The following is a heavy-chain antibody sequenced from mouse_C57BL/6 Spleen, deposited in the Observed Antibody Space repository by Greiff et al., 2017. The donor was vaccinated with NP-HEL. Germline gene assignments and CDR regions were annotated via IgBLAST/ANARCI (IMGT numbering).Heavy chain of an antibody. V-gene: IGHV1-9*01. CDR1: GYTFPGYW. CDR3: ARSRAY. J-gene: IGHJ2*01. Sequence: VKLQQSGAELMKPGASVKLSCKATGYTFPGYWIEWVKQRPGHGLEWIGEILPGSGSTNYHEKFKGKATFTADTSSNTAYMQLSSLTTEDSAIYYCARSRAYWGQGTTLTVSS. CDR2: ILPGSGST.